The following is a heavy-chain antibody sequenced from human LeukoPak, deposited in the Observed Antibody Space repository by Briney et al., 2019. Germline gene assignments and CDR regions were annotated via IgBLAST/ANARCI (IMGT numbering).Heavy chain of an antibody. Sequence: GESLKISCNGSGYSFTSYWIGWVRELPGKGLGWMGIIYPGDSDTRYSPSFQRQVTISADKSISTAYLKCSSLTASDTAMYYCARQGGSGSQRAFDIWGQGTMVSVSS. CDR2: IYPGDSDT. V-gene: IGHV5-51*01. D-gene: IGHD3-10*01. CDR1: GYSFTSYW. J-gene: IGHJ3*02. CDR3: ARQGGSGSQRAFDI.